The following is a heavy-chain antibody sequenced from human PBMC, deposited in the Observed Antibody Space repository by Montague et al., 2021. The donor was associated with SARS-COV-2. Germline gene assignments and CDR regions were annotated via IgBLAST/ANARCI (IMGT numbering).Heavy chain of an antibody. V-gene: IGHV4-34*01. D-gene: IGHD1-26*01. CDR3: AREGVGATTNDAFDI. J-gene: IGHJ3*02. Sequence: SETLSLTCAVYGXSFSGYYWSWIRQHPGKGLEWIGEINHSGSTNYNPSLKSRVTISVDTSKNQFSLKLSSVTAADTAVYYCAREGVGATTNDAFDIWGQGTMVTVSS. CDR2: INHSGST. CDR1: GXSFSGYY.